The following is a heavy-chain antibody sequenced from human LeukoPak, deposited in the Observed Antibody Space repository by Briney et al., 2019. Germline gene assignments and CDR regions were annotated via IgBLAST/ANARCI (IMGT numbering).Heavy chain of an antibody. D-gene: IGHD3/OR15-3a*01. CDR1: GGSISSYY. Sequence: PSETLSLACTVSGGSISSYYWSWIRQPAGKGLEWIGRIYTSGSTNYNPSLKSRVTVPVDTSKNQFSLKLSSVTAADTAVYYCARDGLVEKFDYWGQGTLVTVSS. V-gene: IGHV4-4*07. CDR3: ARDGLVEKFDY. J-gene: IGHJ4*02. CDR2: IYTSGST.